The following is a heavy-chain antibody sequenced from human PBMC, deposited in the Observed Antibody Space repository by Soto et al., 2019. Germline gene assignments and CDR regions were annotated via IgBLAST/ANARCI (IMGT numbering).Heavy chain of an antibody. CDR3: AKDRLRVDV. Sequence: VPLLESGGGLVQPGGSLRLSCAASGFRFSNYVMSWVRQPPGKGLEWLSAVSGSGETTYYADSVKGRFTISRDNSKNTLFLQMNSLRGEDTAVYYCAKDRLRVDVWGLGTTVTVSS. J-gene: IGHJ6*02. V-gene: IGHV3-23*01. D-gene: IGHD2-15*01. CDR2: VSGSGETT. CDR1: GFRFSNYV.